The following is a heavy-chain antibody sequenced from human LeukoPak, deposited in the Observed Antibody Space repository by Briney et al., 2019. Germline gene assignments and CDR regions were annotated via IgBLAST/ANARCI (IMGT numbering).Heavy chain of an antibody. V-gene: IGHV1-18*01. CDR3: ARGEEGATRGIPIDY. CDR2: ISAYNGNT. CDR1: GYTFTSYG. J-gene: IGHJ4*02. Sequence: ASVKVSCKASGYTFTSYGISWVRQAPGQGLEWMGWISAYNGNTNYAQKLRGRVTMTTDTSTSTAYMELRSLRSDDTAVYYCARGEEGATRGIPIDYWGQGTLVTVSS. D-gene: IGHD1-26*01.